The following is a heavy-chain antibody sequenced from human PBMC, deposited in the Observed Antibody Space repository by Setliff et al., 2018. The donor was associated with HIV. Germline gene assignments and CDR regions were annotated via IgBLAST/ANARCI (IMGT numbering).Heavy chain of an antibody. CDR3: ARVFWYGLPQIYYYMDV. V-gene: IGHV3-48*03. CDR2: ISTNDGTV. Sequence: GGSLRLSCEASGFTFSDYEMSWVRQAPGKGLEWVSYISTNDGTVYYADSVKGRFTVSRDNAKNSLYLQMNSLRAEDTAVYYCARVFWYGLPQIYYYMDVWGKGTTVTVSS. D-gene: IGHD2-8*02. CDR1: GFTFSDYE. J-gene: IGHJ6*03.